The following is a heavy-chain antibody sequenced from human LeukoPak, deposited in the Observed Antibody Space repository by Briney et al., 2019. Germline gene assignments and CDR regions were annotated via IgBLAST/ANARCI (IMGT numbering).Heavy chain of an antibody. CDR3: ASTPYYYGSGSSYWYNWFDP. CDR2: ISAYNGNT. D-gene: IGHD3-10*01. CDR1: GYTFTSYG. J-gene: IGHJ5*02. Sequence: ASVKVSCKASGYTFTSYGISWVRQAPGQGLEWMGWISAYNGNTNYAQKLQGRVTMTTDTSTSTAYMELRSLRSDDTAVYYCASTPYYYGSGSSYWYNWFDPWGQGTLVTVSS. V-gene: IGHV1-18*01.